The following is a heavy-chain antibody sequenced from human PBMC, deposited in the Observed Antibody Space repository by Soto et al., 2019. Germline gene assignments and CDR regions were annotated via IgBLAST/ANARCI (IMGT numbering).Heavy chain of an antibody. CDR2: ISYDGSNK. V-gene: IGHV3-30-3*01. CDR3: ARESSLDTAMASGYYYGMDV. CDR1: GFTFSSYA. Sequence: QVQLVESGGGVVQPGRSLRLSCAASGFTFSSYAMHWVRQAPGKGLEWVAVISYDGSNKYYADSVKGRFTISRDNSKNTLYLQMNSLRAEDTAVYYCARESSLDTAMASGYYYGMDVWGQGTTVTVSS. D-gene: IGHD5-18*01. J-gene: IGHJ6*02.